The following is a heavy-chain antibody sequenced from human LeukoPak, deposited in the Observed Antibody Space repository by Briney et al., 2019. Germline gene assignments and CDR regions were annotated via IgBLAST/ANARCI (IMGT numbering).Heavy chain of an antibody. CDR1: GGSISSYY. Sequence: SETLSLTCTVSGGSISSYYWSWIRQPPGKGLEWIGYIYYSGSTYYNPSLKSRVTISVDTSKNQFSLKLSSVTAADTAVYYCARAHITMIVGAWGQGTLVTVSS. V-gene: IGHV4-59*12. J-gene: IGHJ5*02. CDR2: IYYSGST. D-gene: IGHD3-22*01. CDR3: ARAHITMIVGA.